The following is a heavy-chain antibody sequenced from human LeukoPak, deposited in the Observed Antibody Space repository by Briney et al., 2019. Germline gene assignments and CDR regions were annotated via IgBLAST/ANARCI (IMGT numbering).Heavy chain of an antibody. V-gene: IGHV3-48*03. Sequence: GGSLRLSCAASGFTFSSYEMNWVRQAPGKGLVWNSYISSPGNTIYYADSVKGRFTISRDNAKHSLYLQMNSLRAEDTAVYYCARDAVGGGIDYWGQGTLVTVSS. CDR2: ISSPGNTI. D-gene: IGHD1-26*01. CDR1: GFTFSSYE. J-gene: IGHJ4*02. CDR3: ARDAVGGGIDY.